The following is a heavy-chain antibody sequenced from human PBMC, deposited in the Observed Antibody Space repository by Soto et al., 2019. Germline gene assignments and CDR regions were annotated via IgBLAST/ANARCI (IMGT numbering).Heavy chain of an antibody. CDR2: IYSGGST. D-gene: IGHD3-10*02. V-gene: IGHV3-53*01. CDR1: GFTVSSNY. CDR3: ASRDRGVRAFDI. J-gene: IGHJ3*02. Sequence: PGGSLRLSCAASGFTVSSNYMSWVRQAPGKGLEWVSIIYSGGSTYYADSVKGRFTISRDNSKNTLYLQMNSLRAEDTAVYYCASRDRGVRAFDIWGQGTMVTVSS.